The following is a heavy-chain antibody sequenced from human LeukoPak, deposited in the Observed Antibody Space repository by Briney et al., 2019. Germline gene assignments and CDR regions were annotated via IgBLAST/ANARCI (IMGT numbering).Heavy chain of an antibody. CDR1: GGSINSYY. D-gene: IGHD3-16*01. V-gene: IGHV4-59*01. CDR3: ARVRGDFETD. CDR2: RYYSGST. Sequence: PSETLSLTCSVSGGSINSYYWTWIRQPPGKGLEWIGYRYYSGSTTYNPSLKSRVTISVDTSKSQFSLKLISVTAADTAIYYCARVRGDFETDWGQGTLVTVSP. J-gene: IGHJ1*01.